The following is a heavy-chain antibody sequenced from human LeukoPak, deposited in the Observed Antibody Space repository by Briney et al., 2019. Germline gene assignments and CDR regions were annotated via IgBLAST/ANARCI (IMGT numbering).Heavy chain of an antibody. CDR2: LNPNTGGT. CDR3: ARAAYGDYPFDY. J-gene: IGHJ4*02. D-gene: IGHD4-17*01. CDR1: GYTFTGYY. V-gene: IGHV1-2*06. Sequence: GASVKVSCKPSGYTFTGYYMHLVRQAPGQGLEWIGRLNPNTGGTIYEQKFQGRVTMTRDTSISTAYMEVSSLKSDDTAVYYCARAAYGDYPFDYWGQGTLVTVSS.